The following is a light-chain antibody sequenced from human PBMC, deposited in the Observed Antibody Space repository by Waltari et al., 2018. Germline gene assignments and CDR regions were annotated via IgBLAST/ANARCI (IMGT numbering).Light chain of an antibody. CDR3: SSYAGSNNLV. Sequence: QSALTQPPSASGSPGQSVTISCTGTSSDVGGYNYASWYQQHPGKAPKLVIYEVSKRPPGVPDRFAGYKSGNTASLTVSGLQAEDEADYYCSSYAGSNNLVFGGGTKLTVL. J-gene: IGLJ2*01. V-gene: IGLV2-8*01. CDR1: SSDVGGYNY. CDR2: EVS.